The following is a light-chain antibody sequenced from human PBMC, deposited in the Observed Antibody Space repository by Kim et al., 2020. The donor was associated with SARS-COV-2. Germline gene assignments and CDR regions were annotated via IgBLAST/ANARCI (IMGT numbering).Light chain of an antibody. J-gene: IGLJ3*02. V-gene: IGLV2-14*01. CDR1: STDVGAYNY. CDR3: RSYASSHTGWV. CDR2: DIS. Sequence: QSALTQPASVSGSPGQSVTISCTGTSTDVGAYNYVSWYQQHPGTAPKLLIYDISKRPSGVSDRFSGSKSGNTASLTISGLQAEDEADYFCRSYASSHTGWVFGAGTKVTVL.